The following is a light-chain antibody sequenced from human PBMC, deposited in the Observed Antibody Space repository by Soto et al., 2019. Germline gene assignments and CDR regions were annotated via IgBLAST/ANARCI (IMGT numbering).Light chain of an antibody. CDR1: SGDIGSYNR. CDR3: SSYTNINTRACV. Sequence: SVLTQPAYVSGSPGQSITISCTGTSGDIGSYNRVSWYQQHPGKAPKLIIYEVTDRPSGVSNRFSGSKSGNTASLTISGLQAEDEAEYYCSSYTNINTRACVFGTGTKVTVL. J-gene: IGLJ1*01. CDR2: EVT. V-gene: IGLV2-14*01.